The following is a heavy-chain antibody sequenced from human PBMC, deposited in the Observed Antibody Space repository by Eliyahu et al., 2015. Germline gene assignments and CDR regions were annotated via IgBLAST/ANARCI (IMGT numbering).Heavy chain of an antibody. CDR2: ISSDGSDK. D-gene: IGHD3-9*01. V-gene: IGHV3-30*03. Sequence: QVQLVESGGGVVQPGXSLRLSCAAXGFPFSSYGMHWVRQAPGKGLEWVAFISSDGSDKYYADSVKGRFTISRDNSKNTLYLQMSSLRPEDTAVYYCAIWGGTYYDIFDWGQGTLVTVSS. J-gene: IGHJ4*02. CDR3: AIWGGTYYDIFD. CDR1: GFPFSSYG.